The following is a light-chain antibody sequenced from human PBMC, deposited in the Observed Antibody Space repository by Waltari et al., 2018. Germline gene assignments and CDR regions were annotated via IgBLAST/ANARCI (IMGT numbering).Light chain of an antibody. V-gene: IGLV2-8*01. CDR2: EVN. CDR3: TSYAGSHNWV. J-gene: IGLJ2*01. Sequence: QSALTQPPSASGSPGQSFTISCTGTSSDVGGSNYVSWYQHPPGKAPKLLISEVNNRPSGVPDRFSGSKSGNTASLTVSGLQADDEADYYCTSYAGSHNWVFGGGTKLTVL. CDR1: SSDVGGSNY.